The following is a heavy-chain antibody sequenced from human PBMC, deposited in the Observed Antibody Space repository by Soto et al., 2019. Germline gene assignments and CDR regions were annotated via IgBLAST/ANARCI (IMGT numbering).Heavy chain of an antibody. J-gene: IGHJ5*01. CDR3: AKDLSRWPHYAFDS. CDR1: GDSISGSQW. Sequence: SETLSLTCAVSGDSISGSQWWSWVRLPPGKGLEWIGEISHTGTTNYNPSLKSRVTMSVDKPKNQFSLNGLRPEDTAVYYCAKDLSRWPHYAFDSWGQGTLVTVSS. D-gene: IGHD4-17*01. V-gene: IGHV4-4*02. CDR2: ISHTGTT.